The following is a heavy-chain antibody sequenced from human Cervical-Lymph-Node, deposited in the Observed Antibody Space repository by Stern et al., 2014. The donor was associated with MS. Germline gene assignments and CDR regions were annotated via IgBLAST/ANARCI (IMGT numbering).Heavy chain of an antibody. CDR2: VIPIFGTA. Sequence: VQLVESGAEVKKPGSSVKVSCKASGGTFRSYAISWVRQAPGQGLQWMGGVIPIFGTANYAQKFQGRVTITADESTSTAYMELSSLRSEDTAVYYCASFNNNPGYYYYGMDVWGQGTTVTVSS. CDR1: GGTFRSYA. CDR3: ASFNNNPGYYYYGMDV. V-gene: IGHV1-69*01. D-gene: IGHD1-14*01. J-gene: IGHJ6*02.